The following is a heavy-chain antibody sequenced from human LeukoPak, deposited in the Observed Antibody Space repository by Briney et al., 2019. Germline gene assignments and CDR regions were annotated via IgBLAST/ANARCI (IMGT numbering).Heavy chain of an antibody. CDR1: GFTFSSYE. D-gene: IGHD3-22*01. CDR3: AREGKYYYDSSADY. CDR2: ISSSGSTI. Sequence: GGSLRLSCAASGFTFSSYEMNWVRQAQGKGLEWVSYISSSGSTIYYADSVKGRFTISRDNAKNSLYLQMNSLRAEDTAVYYCAREGKYYYDSSADYWGQGTLVTVSS. J-gene: IGHJ4*02. V-gene: IGHV3-48*03.